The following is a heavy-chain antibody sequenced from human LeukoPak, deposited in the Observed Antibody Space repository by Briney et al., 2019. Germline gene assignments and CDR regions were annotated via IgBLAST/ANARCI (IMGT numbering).Heavy chain of an antibody. V-gene: IGHV3-48*02. Sequence: TGGSLRLSCAVSGFTFSSYDMNWVRQAPGKGLEWVSHIRSSSSTMYYADSVKGRFTISRDNAKNSLYLQMNSLRDEDTAVYYREWYGSGSDYWGQGTLVTVSS. CDR3: EWYGSGSDY. D-gene: IGHD6-19*01. CDR2: IRSSSSTM. J-gene: IGHJ4*02. CDR1: GFTFSSYD.